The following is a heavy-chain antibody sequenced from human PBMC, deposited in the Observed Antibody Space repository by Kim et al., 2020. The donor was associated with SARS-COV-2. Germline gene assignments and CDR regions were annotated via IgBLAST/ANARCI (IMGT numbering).Heavy chain of an antibody. CDR1: GFTFASYT. V-gene: IGHV3-23*01. J-gene: IGHJ4*02. D-gene: IGHD3-10*01. CDR2: INDNCADT. Sequence: GGSLRLSCAASGFTFASYTMNWVRQAPGKGLEWVSGINDNCADTDYADSVKGRFTISRDNYKNTVFLQMNSLRAEDTAIYYCAKALSTNGSSWGWDSWGQGARVIVSS. CDR3: AKALSTNGSSWGWDS.